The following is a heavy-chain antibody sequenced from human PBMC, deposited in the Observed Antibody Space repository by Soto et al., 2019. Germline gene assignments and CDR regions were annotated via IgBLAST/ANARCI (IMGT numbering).Heavy chain of an antibody. Sequence: ASVKVSCKASGYTFTSYGISWVRQAPGQGLEWMGWISAYNGNTNYAQKLQGRVTMTTDTSTSTAYMELRSLRSDDTAVYYCAGNGYSYDYYYYGMDVWGQGTTVTVSS. CDR2: ISAYNGNT. CDR1: GYTFTSYG. CDR3: AGNGYSYDYYYYGMDV. D-gene: IGHD5-18*01. J-gene: IGHJ6*02. V-gene: IGHV1-18*01.